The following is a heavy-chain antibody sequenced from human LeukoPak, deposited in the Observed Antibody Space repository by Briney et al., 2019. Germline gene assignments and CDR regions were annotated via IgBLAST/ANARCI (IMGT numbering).Heavy chain of an antibody. Sequence: PGGSLRLSCAASGFTFSSYSMNWVRQAPGKGLEWVSSISSSSSYIYYADSVKGRFTISRDNAKNSLYLQMNSLRAEDTAVYYCARDQTNYYGSGSYPEFDPWGQGTLVTVSS. V-gene: IGHV3-21*01. CDR3: ARDQTNYYGSGSYPEFDP. J-gene: IGHJ5*02. D-gene: IGHD3-10*01. CDR1: GFTFSSYS. CDR2: ISSSSSYI.